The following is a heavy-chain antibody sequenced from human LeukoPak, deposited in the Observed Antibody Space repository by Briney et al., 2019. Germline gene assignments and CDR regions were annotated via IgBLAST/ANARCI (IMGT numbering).Heavy chain of an antibody. Sequence: PGRSLRLSCAASGFTFDDYAMHWVRQAPGKGLEWVSGISWNSGSIGFADSVKGRFTISRDNAKNSLYLQMNSLGAEDMALYYCAKDLTGYSSGWFDYWGQGTLVTVSS. V-gene: IGHV3-9*03. CDR3: AKDLTGYSSGWFDY. CDR2: ISWNSGSI. D-gene: IGHD6-19*01. J-gene: IGHJ4*02. CDR1: GFTFDDYA.